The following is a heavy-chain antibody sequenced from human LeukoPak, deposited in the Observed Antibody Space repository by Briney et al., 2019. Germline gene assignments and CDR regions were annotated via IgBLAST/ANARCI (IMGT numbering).Heavy chain of an antibody. CDR1: GGPISSGSYY. Sequence: SETLSLTCTVSGGPISSGSYYWSWIRQPAGKGLEWIGRIYTSGSTNYNPSLKSRVTISVDTSKNQFSLKLSSVTAADTAVYYCARETYYYDSSGYGEFDYWGQGTLVTVSS. V-gene: IGHV4-61*02. D-gene: IGHD3-22*01. J-gene: IGHJ4*02. CDR2: IYTSGST. CDR3: ARETYYYDSSGYGEFDY.